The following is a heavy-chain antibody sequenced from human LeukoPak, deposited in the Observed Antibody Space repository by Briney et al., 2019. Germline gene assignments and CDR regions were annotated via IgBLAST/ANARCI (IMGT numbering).Heavy chain of an antibody. CDR3: ARVGAGYYGSGSYVGVAWFDP. Sequence: GGSLRLSCVGSRFTFSDYAMSWVRQAPGKGLEWVSGLSGSGGSTYYIDSVKGRFTISRDNSKNTLYLQMNSLRAEDTAVYYCARVGAGYYGSGSYVGVAWFDPWGQGTLVTVSS. CDR1: RFTFSDYA. CDR2: LSGSGGST. V-gene: IGHV3-23*01. D-gene: IGHD3-10*01. J-gene: IGHJ5*02.